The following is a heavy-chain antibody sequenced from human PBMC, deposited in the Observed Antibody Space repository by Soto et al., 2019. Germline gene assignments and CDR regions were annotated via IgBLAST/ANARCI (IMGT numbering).Heavy chain of an antibody. CDR2: VSNSGDST. CDR1: GLIFNSYA. Sequence: EVQVLESGGALVQPGGSLRLSCAASGLIFNSYAMSWVRQAPGKGLEWVSGVSNSGDSTFYADSVKGRFTISRDNSKNTLYLQMNSLRAEDTAVYYCAKAHDALRGYFDNWGQGTQVTVSS. D-gene: IGHD4-17*01. V-gene: IGHV3-23*01. J-gene: IGHJ4*02. CDR3: AKAHDALRGYFDN.